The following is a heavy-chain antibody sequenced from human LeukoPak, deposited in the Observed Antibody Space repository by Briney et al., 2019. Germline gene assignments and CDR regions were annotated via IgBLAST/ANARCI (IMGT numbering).Heavy chain of an antibody. J-gene: IGHJ4*02. Sequence: GGPLRLSCAASGFTLRIYWMSGVRQAPGKGLEWVANINHDGSETYYVDSVEGRFTISRDNAKNSLYLQLNSLRAEDTAVYYCARSPAISTVDYWGQGTLVTVSS. V-gene: IGHV3-7*01. CDR1: GFTLRIYW. CDR3: ARSPAISTVDY. CDR2: INHDGSET. D-gene: IGHD2-2*01.